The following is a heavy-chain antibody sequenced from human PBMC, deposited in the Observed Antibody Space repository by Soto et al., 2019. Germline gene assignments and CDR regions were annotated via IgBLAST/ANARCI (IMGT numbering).Heavy chain of an antibody. J-gene: IGHJ5*02. Sequence: ASVKVSCKTSGYTFTNYGISWVRQAPGQGLQWMGWISAHNGNTNYAQKFQGRVTMTTDTSTSTAYMELRSLRPDDTAVYYCAIGCDYEQLERLVLDPRGQRTPVTVSS. CDR1: GYTFTNYG. V-gene: IGHV1-18*01. CDR2: ISAHNGNT. D-gene: IGHD1-1*01. CDR3: AIGCDYEQLERLVLDP.